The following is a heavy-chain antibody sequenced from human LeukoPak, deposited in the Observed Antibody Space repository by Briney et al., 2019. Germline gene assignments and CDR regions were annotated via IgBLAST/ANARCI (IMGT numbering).Heavy chain of an antibody. J-gene: IGHJ4*02. Sequence: ASVKVSCKASGYTFTSYGISWVRQAPGQGLEWMGGIIPIFGTANYAQKFQGRVTITADESTSTAYMELSSLRSEDTAVYYCARDPGYCSSTSCSKYYFDYWGQGTLVSVSS. V-gene: IGHV1-69*13. CDR2: IIPIFGTA. CDR1: GYTFTSYG. D-gene: IGHD2-2*01. CDR3: ARDPGYCSSTSCSKYYFDY.